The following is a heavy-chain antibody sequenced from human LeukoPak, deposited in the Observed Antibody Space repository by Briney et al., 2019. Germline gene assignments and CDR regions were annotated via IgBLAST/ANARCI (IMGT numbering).Heavy chain of an antibody. J-gene: IGHJ4*02. CDR3: ARSPHILTGENFDY. CDR1: GYTFTSYA. Sequence: ASVKVSCKASGYTFTSYAMNWVRQAPGQGLEWMGWINPNSGGTNYAQKFQGRVTMTRDTSFTTAYMEMSRLRSDDTALYYCARSPHILTGENFDYWGQGTLVTVSS. V-gene: IGHV1-2*02. CDR2: INPNSGGT. D-gene: IGHD3-9*01.